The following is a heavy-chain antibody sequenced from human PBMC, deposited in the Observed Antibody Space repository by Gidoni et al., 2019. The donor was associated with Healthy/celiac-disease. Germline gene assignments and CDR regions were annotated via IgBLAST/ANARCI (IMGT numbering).Heavy chain of an antibody. CDR3: ARKNYYDSSGYGFFDI. D-gene: IGHD3-22*01. J-gene: IGHJ3*02. V-gene: IGHV1-18*01. CDR2: ISAYNGNT. Sequence: QVQLVQSGAEVTKPGASVKVSCKASGYTFTSYGISWVRQAPGQGLEWMGWISAYNGNTNYAQKLQGRVTMTTDTSTSTAYMELRSLRSDDTAVYYCARKNYYDSSGYGFFDIWGQGTMVTVSS. CDR1: GYTFTSYG.